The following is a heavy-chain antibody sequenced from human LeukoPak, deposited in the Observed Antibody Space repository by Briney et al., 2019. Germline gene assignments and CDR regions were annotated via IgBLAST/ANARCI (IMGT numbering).Heavy chain of an antibody. V-gene: IGHV1-69*04. CDR3: ARDRSESSFYGPFLDY. D-gene: IGHD1-26*01. CDR1: GGTFSSYT. Sequence: SVKVSCKASGGTFSSYTISWVRQAPGQGLEWMGRIIPIFGIANYAQKFQGRVTITADKSTSTAYMELSSLRSEDTAVYYCARDRSESSFYGPFLDYWGQGTLVTVSS. CDR2: IIPIFGIA. J-gene: IGHJ4*02.